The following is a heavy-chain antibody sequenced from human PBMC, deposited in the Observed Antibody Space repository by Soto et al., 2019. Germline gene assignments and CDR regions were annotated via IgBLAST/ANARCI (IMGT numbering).Heavy chain of an antibody. CDR2: IIPIFGTA. J-gene: IGHJ6*02. CDR3: AKNPENYYYGMDV. V-gene: IGHV1-69*13. Sequence: ASVKVSCKASGYTFTSYAMHWVRQAPGQGLEWMGGIIPIFGTADYAQKFQGRVTITADESTSTAYVELSSLRSEDTAVYYCAKNPENYYYGMDVWGQGTTVTVSS. CDR1: GYTFTSYA.